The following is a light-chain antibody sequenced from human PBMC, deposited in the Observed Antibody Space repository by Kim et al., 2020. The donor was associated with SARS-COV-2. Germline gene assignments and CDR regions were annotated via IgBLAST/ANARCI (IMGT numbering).Light chain of an antibody. CDR1: QSVSSNH. CDR2: GTS. V-gene: IGKV3-20*01. Sequence: DIVLTQSPGTLSLSPGEGATLSCRASQSVSSNHLAWYQQKPGQARRVIIYGTSNRPAGIPDRFSGRGSGTDFTLTISRLEPEDFAVYYCQQYGSSPLVTFGPGTKVDIK. J-gene: IGKJ3*01. CDR3: QQYGSSPLVT.